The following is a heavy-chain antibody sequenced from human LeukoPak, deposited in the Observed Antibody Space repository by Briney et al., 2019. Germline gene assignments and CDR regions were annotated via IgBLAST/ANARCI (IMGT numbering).Heavy chain of an antibody. J-gene: IGHJ4*02. V-gene: IGHV1-18*01. CDR1: GYTLTSYG. D-gene: IGHD4-17*01. Sequence: GASVKVSCEASGYTLTSYGFNWMRQAPGQGLEWMGWISTQSGNTNYAQKVQGRLTLTTDRSTNTAYMELRSLRSDDTAVYYCARGAYGDKWGQGTMVTVSS. CDR3: ARGAYGDK. CDR2: ISTQSGNT.